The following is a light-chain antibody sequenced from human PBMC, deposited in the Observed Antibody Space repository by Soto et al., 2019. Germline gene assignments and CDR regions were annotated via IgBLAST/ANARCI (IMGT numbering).Light chain of an antibody. CDR3: QTWGTGIRV. CDR1: SGHSSYA. J-gene: IGLJ2*01. Sequence: QSVLTQSPSASASLGASVKLTCTPSSGHSSYAIAWHQQQPEKGPRFLMKLNSDGSHSKGDGIPDRFSGSSSGAERYLTISSLQSEDEADYYCQTWGTGIRVFCGGTKLTVL. V-gene: IGLV4-69*01. CDR2: LNSDGSH.